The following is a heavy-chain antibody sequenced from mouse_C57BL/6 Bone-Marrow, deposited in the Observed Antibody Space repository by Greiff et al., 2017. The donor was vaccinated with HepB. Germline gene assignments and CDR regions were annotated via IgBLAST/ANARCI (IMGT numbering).Heavy chain of an antibody. J-gene: IGHJ1*03. V-gene: IGHV1-15*01. CDR3: TRDYYCSSYRV. CDR1: GYTFTDYE. Sequence: VQLQQSGAELVRPGASVTLSCKASGYTFTDYEMHWVKQTPVHGLEWIGAIDPETGGTAYNQKFKGKAILTADKSSSTAYMELRSLTSEDSAVYYCTRDYYCSSYRVWGTGTTVTVSS. CDR2: IDPETGGT. D-gene: IGHD1-1*01.